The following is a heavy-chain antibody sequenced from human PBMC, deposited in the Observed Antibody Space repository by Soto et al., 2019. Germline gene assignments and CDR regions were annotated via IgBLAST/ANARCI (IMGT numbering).Heavy chain of an antibody. Sequence: ASVKVSCKASGYTFTGYYMHCVRQAPGQVLEWMGWINPNSGGTNYAQKFQGWVTMTRDTPISTAYMELSRLRSDDTAVYYCARDREVSSGWYAVRTYYYYGMDVWGQGTTVTAP. CDR1: GYTFTGYY. V-gene: IGHV1-2*04. D-gene: IGHD6-19*01. CDR2: INPNSGGT. J-gene: IGHJ6*02. CDR3: ARDREVSSGWYAVRTYYYYGMDV.